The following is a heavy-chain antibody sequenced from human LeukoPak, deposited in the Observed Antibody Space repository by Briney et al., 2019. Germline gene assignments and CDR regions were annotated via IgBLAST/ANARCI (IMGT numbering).Heavy chain of an antibody. CDR3: ARQRYHDS. J-gene: IGHJ4*02. Sequence: GGSLRLSCATSGFTFSSYWMSWVRQAPGKGLEWVANIKQDGSEKNYLDSVKGRFTTSRDNAKNSLYLQMNSLRAEDTAVYYCARQRYHDSWGQGTLVTVSS. D-gene: IGHD2-2*01. CDR2: IKQDGSEK. CDR1: GFTFSSYW. V-gene: IGHV3-7*01.